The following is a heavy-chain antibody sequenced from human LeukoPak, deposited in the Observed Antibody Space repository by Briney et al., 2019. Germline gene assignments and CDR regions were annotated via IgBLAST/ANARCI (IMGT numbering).Heavy chain of an antibody. CDR1: GGSISSYY. Sequence: VKPSETLSLTCTVSGGSISSYYWSWIRQPSGKGLEWIGYIYYSGSTNYNPSLKSRVTISVDTSKNQFSLKLSSVTAADTAVYYCARVTRYSSGWYPFDYWGQGTLVTVSS. D-gene: IGHD6-19*01. CDR2: IYYSGST. V-gene: IGHV4-59*01. CDR3: ARVTRYSSGWYPFDY. J-gene: IGHJ4*02.